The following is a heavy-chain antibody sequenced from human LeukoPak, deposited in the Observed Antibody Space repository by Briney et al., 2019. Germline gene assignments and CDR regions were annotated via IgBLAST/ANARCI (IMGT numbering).Heavy chain of an antibody. Sequence: KPSETLSLTCSVSGGSISSYYWSWIRQPPGKGLECIGFIYSNGSTHYNPSLKSRVTMSVDRPQKQVSLRLSSVTAADTAVYYCARGRYIYGPSWDWFDPWGQGTLVTVSS. D-gene: IGHD5-18*01. CDR2: IYSNGST. V-gene: IGHV4-59*01. CDR1: GGSISSYY. J-gene: IGHJ5*02. CDR3: ARGRYIYGPSWDWFDP.